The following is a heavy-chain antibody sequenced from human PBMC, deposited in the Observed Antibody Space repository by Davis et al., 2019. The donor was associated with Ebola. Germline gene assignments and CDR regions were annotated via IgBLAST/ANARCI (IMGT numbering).Heavy chain of an antibody. D-gene: IGHD4-17*01. CDR2: IRYDGRSK. CDR1: GLIFTNCD. Sequence: GESLKISCATSGLIFTNCDMHWVRQAPGKGLERVAGIRYDGRSKYYADYVKGRFTISRDSSRNTLYLQMNSLTPDDTAAYYCAKGGGDYGESQYYFDYWGQGTLVTVSS. V-gene: IGHV3-30*02. J-gene: IGHJ4*02. CDR3: AKGGGDYGESQYYFDY.